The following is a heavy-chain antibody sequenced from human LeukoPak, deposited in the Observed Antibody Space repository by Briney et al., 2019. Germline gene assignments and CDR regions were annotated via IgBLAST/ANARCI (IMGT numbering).Heavy chain of an antibody. D-gene: IGHD3-3*01. Sequence: ASVKVSCKASGYTFTSYGISWVRQAPGQGLEWMGWISAYNGNTNYAQKLQGRVTMTTDTSTSTAYMELRSLRSDDTAVYYCARDGRPRSITIFGVPKNWFDPWGQGTLVTVSS. V-gene: IGHV1-18*01. CDR2: ISAYNGNT. CDR1: GYTFTSYG. J-gene: IGHJ5*02. CDR3: ARDGRPRSITIFGVPKNWFDP.